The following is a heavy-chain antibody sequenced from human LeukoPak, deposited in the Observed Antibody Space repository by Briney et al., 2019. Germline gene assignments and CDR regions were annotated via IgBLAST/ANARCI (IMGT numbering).Heavy chain of an antibody. CDR3: ARDFGDPIPDDFDY. CDR2: ISSSSSYI. V-gene: IGHV3-21*01. CDR1: GFTFSSYS. J-gene: IGHJ4*02. Sequence: GGSLRLSCAASGFTFSSYSMNWVRQAPGKGLEWVSSISSSSSYIYYADSVKGRFTISRDNAKNSLYLQMNSLRAEDTAVYYCARDFGDPIPDDFDYWGQGTLVTVSS. D-gene: IGHD3-10*01.